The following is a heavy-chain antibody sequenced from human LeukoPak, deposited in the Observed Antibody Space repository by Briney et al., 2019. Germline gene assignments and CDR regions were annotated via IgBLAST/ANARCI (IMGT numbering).Heavy chain of an antibody. CDR1: GFTFSSYA. D-gene: IGHD4-11*01. Sequence: PGRSLRLSCAASGFTFSSYAMHWVRQAPGKGLEWVAVISYDGSNKYYADSVKGRFTISRDNSKNTLYLQMNSLRAEDTAVYYCASDRTVTIAFDIWGQGTMVTVSS. J-gene: IGHJ3*02. CDR2: ISYDGSNK. CDR3: ASDRTVTIAFDI. V-gene: IGHV3-30*04.